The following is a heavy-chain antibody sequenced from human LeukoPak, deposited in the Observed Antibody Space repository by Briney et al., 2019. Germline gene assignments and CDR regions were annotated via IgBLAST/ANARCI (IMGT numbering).Heavy chain of an antibody. Sequence: GGSLRLSCAASGFTFNSYGMHWVRQAPGKGLEWVAFIRYDGSNKYYADSVKGRFTISRDNSKNTLYLQMNSLRDEDTAVSYCARSRYDYIWGIDYWGQGTLVTISS. CDR1: GFTFNSYG. D-gene: IGHD3-16*01. CDR2: IRYDGSNK. CDR3: ARSRYDYIWGIDY. J-gene: IGHJ4*02. V-gene: IGHV3-30*02.